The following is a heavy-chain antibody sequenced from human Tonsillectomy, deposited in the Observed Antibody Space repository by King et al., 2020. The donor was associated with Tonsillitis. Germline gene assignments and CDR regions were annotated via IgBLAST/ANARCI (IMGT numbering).Heavy chain of an antibody. V-gene: IGHV4-59*01. D-gene: IGHD2-15*01. CDR1: GGSISSYY. J-gene: IGHJ3*02. CDR3: ARIYCSGGSCYGAFDI. Sequence: VQLQESGPGLVKPSETLSLTCTVSGGSISSYYWSWIRPPPGKGLGWVGYIYYSGSTNYNPSLKSRVTISVDTSKNHFSLKLSSVTAADTAVYYFARIYCSGGSCYGAFDIWGQGTMVTVSS. CDR2: IYYSGST.